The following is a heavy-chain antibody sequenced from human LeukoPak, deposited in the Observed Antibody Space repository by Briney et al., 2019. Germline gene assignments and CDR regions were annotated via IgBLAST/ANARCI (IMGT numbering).Heavy chain of an antibody. J-gene: IGHJ4*02. CDR1: GLTFSSYA. V-gene: IGHV3-23*01. D-gene: IGHD5-12*01. CDR3: AKDVWGYAYFDY. CDR2: ISGSGGST. Sequence: GGSLRLSCAASGLTFSSYAMSWVRQAPGKRLEWVSAISGSGGSTYYADSVKGRFTISRDNSKNTLYLQMNSLRAEDTAVYYCAKDVWGYAYFDYWGQGTLVTVSS.